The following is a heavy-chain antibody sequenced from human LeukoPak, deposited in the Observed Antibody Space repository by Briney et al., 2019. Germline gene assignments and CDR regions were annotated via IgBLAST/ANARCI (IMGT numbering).Heavy chain of an antibody. CDR2: ISAGGGGI. Sequence: PGGSLRLSCAAPGFISRDYPMSWVRQTPGKGLEWVSSISAGGGGIYYADSVKGRFTVSRDDSKNTLYLQMNSLRVEDTALYYCAKESNGRRFDFDYWGQGTLATVSS. CDR3: AKESNGRRFDFDY. CDR1: GFISRDYP. J-gene: IGHJ4*02. V-gene: IGHV3-23*01. D-gene: IGHD1-26*01.